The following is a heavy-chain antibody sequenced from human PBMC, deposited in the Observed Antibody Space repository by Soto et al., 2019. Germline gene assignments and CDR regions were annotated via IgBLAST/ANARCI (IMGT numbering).Heavy chain of an antibody. D-gene: IGHD3-16*02. J-gene: IGHJ5*02. V-gene: IGHV1-18*01. CDR1: SYTFTSYG. CDR2: ITAYNDNT. Sequence: ASVKVSCKASSYTFTSYGFSWVRQAPGQGLEWMGWITAYNDNTKYAQKWQGRVTMTTDTSTSTAYMELRSLRSDDTAVYYCAREGPNHRLSWGQGTLVTVSS. CDR3: AREGPNHRLS.